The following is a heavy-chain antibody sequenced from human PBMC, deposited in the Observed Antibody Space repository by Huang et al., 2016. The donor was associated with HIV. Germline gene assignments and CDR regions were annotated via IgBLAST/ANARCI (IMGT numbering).Heavy chain of an antibody. CDR3: ARLPGSITMIRGVITDPY. D-gene: IGHD3-10*01. V-gene: IGHV4-39*02. Sequence: QLQLQESGPGLVKPSETLSLTCTVSGGSIRSDNYYWGWIRQPPGKGLEWIGGIYYGGSPYYSPSPKRRVTITVDTSKNHFSLRMRSVTAADTAVYYCARLPGSITMIRGVITDPYWGQGTLVTVSS. CDR2: IYYGGSP. J-gene: IGHJ4*02. CDR1: GGSIRSDNYY.